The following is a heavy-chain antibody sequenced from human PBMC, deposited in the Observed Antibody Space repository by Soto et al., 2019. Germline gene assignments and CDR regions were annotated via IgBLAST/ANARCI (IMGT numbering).Heavy chain of an antibody. V-gene: IGHV3-30-3*01. CDR1: GFTFSSYA. Sequence: GGSLRLSCAASGFTFSSYAMHWVRQAPGKGLEWVAVISYDGSNKYYADSVKGRFTISRDNSKNTQYRQMNSLRAEDTAVYYCARVGSGIAARPDPYYYYGMDVWGQGTTVTVSS. D-gene: IGHD6-6*01. CDR3: ARVGSGIAARPDPYYYYGMDV. CDR2: ISYDGSNK. J-gene: IGHJ6*02.